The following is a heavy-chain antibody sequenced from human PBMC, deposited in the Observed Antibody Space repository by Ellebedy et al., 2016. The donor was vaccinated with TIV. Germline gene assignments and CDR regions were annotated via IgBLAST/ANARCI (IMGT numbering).Heavy chain of an antibody. J-gene: IGHJ4*02. V-gene: IGHV3-43*02. CDR1: GFTFSSYA. CDR3: AKDIRYSGSYYFDY. CDR2: ISGDGGST. D-gene: IGHD1-26*01. Sequence: GGSLRLSCAAPGFTFSSYAMNWVRQAPGKGLEWVSLISGDGGSTYYADSVKGRFTISRDNSKNSLYLQMNSLRTEDTALYYCAKDIRYSGSYYFDYWGQGTLVTVSS.